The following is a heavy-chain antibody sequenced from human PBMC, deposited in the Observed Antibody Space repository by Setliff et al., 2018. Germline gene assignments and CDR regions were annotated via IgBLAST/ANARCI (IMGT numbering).Heavy chain of an antibody. CDR1: GRTFSSYA. Sequence: SVKVSCKASGRTFSSYAISWVRQAPGQGLEWMGGIIPILGIANYAQKIQGRVTITADKSTSTAYMELSSLGSEDTAVYYCARRYCSGGSCLEYYYYGMDVWGQGTTVTVSS. J-gene: IGHJ6*02. D-gene: IGHD2-15*01. CDR3: ARRYCSGGSCLEYYYYGMDV. CDR2: IIPILGIA. V-gene: IGHV1-69*10.